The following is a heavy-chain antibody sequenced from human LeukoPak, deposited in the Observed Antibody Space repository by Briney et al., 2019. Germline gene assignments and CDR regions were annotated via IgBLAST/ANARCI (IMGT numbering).Heavy chain of an antibody. Sequence: GGSLRLSCAASGFTFSSYSMNWVRQAPGKGLEWVSSISSSSSYIYYADSVKGRFTISRDNAKNSLYLQMNSLRAEDTAVYYCAKDQYYSSSWKTTYDYWGQGTLVTVSS. CDR1: GFTFSSYS. CDR3: AKDQYYSSSWKTTYDY. J-gene: IGHJ4*02. D-gene: IGHD6-13*01. V-gene: IGHV3-21*01. CDR2: ISSSSSYI.